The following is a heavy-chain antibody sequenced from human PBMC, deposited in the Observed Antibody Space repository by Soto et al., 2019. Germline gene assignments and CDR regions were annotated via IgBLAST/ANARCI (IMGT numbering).Heavy chain of an antibody. J-gene: IGHJ5*02. D-gene: IGHD2-2*01. V-gene: IGHV4-4*02. CDR2: IYHSGSP. CDR3: ARSVTADHNWFEP. CDR1: VGSISSGTW. Sequence: PSETLSLTCAFSVGSISSGTWWSWVRQPPGRGLEWIGEIYHSGSPNYNPSLKSRVTMSVDKSKNLFSLRLSSVTAADSALYYCARSVTADHNWFEPWGQGTLVSVSS.